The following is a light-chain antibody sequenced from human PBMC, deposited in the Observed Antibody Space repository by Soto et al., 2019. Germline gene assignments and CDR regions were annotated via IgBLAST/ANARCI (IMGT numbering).Light chain of an antibody. CDR2: GAS. J-gene: IGKJ3*01. V-gene: IGKV3-20*01. Sequence: EIVLTQSPGTLSLSPGERATLSCRASQSVSSSYLAWYQQKPGQAPRLLIYGASSRATGIPDRFSGSGSGTYFTLTISRLEPEDFAVYYCQQYGSSPRYTFAPGTKVDIK. CDR1: QSVSSSY. CDR3: QQYGSSPRYT.